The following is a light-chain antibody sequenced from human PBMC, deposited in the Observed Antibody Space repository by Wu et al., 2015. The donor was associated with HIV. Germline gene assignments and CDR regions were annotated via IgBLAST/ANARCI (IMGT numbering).Light chain of an antibody. J-gene: IGKJ1*01. CDR3: QQYNDWPPRWT. CDR2: GAS. V-gene: IGKV3-15*01. Sequence: DIALTQSPGTLSLSPGERATLSCRAGQSVSSDSLAWYQQKPGQAPRLLMYGASTRAPGISGRFSGSGSGTEFTLTISSMQSEDFAVYYCQQYNDWPPRWTFGQGTKVEIK. CDR1: QSVSSD.